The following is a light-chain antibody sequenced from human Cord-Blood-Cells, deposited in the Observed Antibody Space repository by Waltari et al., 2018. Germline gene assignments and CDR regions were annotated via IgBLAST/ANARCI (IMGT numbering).Light chain of an antibody. V-gene: IGLV2-23*01. CDR1: SSDVGRYNP. CDR3: CSYAGSSTWV. CDR2: EGS. J-gene: IGLJ3*02. Sequence: QSALTQPASVSGSPGQSIPISCTGTSSDVGRYNPFPWYQQHPGKDPKLRIYEGSKRTSGVSNRFSGSKSGNTASLTISGLQAEDEADYYCCSYAGSSTWVFGGGTKLTVL.